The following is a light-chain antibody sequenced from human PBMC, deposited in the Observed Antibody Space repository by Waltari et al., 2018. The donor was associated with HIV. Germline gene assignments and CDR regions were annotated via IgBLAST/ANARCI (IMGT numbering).Light chain of an antibody. Sequence: QPVVTQQPSASGTPGQRVTIPCSGSDSTLGSNYVYWYQALPGTAPKLLLYKNNQRSSGVPDRFSGSKSDTSASLAISGLRSEDEADYYCASWDDNLNSWVFGGGTKLTVL. CDR1: DSTLGSNY. J-gene: IGLJ3*02. CDR3: ASWDDNLNSWV. CDR2: KNN. V-gene: IGLV1-47*01.